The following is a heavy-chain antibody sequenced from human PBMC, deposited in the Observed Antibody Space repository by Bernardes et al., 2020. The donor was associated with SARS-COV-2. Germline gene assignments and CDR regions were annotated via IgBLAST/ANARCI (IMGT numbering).Heavy chain of an antibody. CDR1: GYTFTGYY. D-gene: IGHD6-13*01. V-gene: IGHV1-2*02. CDR3: AREFTSYSSSSWSNWFDA. Sequence: ASVKVSCKAPGYTFTGYYMHWVRQAPGQGLEWMGWINPNSVGTNYAQKFQGRVTMTRDTSISTAYMELSRLRSDDPAVSYCAREFTSYSSSSWSNWFDAWGQGTLVTVSS. J-gene: IGHJ5*02. CDR2: INPNSVGT.